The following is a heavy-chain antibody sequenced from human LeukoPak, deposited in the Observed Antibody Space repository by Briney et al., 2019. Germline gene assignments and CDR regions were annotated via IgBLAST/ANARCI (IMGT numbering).Heavy chain of an antibody. Sequence: GRSLRLSCAASGFTFSSYAMHWVRQAPGKGLEWVAVISYDGSNKYYSDSVKGRFTISRDNSKNTLYLQMNSLRAEDTAVYYCARPGSSSWYFPGLEDYFDYWGQGTLVTVSS. J-gene: IGHJ4*02. V-gene: IGHV3-30-3*01. CDR2: ISYDGSNK. D-gene: IGHD6-13*01. CDR1: GFTFSSYA. CDR3: ARPGSSSWYFPGLEDYFDY.